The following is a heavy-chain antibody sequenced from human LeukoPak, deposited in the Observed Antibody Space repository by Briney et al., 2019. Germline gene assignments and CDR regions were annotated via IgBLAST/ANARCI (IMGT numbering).Heavy chain of an antibody. J-gene: IGHJ4*02. V-gene: IGHV3-11*04. Sequence: GGSLRLSCAASGFIFNDYFMGWIRQTPGKGLEWFSYITNNGRKTYYADSMKGRFTISRDNAKNSLYLQMNSLRAEDTALYYCARAGMDSRGYYQGFDYWGQGTLVTVSS. CDR2: ITNNGRKT. CDR3: ARAGMDSRGYYQGFDY. D-gene: IGHD3-22*01. CDR1: GFIFNDYF.